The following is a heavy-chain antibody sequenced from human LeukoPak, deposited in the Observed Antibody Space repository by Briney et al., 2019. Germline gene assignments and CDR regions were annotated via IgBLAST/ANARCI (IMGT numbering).Heavy chain of an antibody. Sequence: GGSLRLSCAASGFTFSSYWMSWVRQAPGKGLEWVANIKQDGSEKYYVDSVKGRFTISRDNAKNSLYLQMNSLRAEDTAVYYCARVRYYYDSSGYVEYLDYWGQGTLVTVSS. V-gene: IGHV3-7*01. D-gene: IGHD3-22*01. CDR1: GFTFSSYW. CDR2: IKQDGSEK. CDR3: ARVRYYYDSSGYVEYLDY. J-gene: IGHJ4*02.